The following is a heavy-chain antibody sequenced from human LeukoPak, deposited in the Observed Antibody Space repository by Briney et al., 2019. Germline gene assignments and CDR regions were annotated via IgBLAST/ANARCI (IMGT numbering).Heavy chain of an antibody. V-gene: IGHV4-39*01. Sequence: SETLSLTCTVAGGSISSDVHYWDWICQAPGKGLEWIGSLLYNGNTWYNPSLESRVTISVDTSENQFSLRLTSVNAADTALYFCTRRGSGNGGTYAGMDVWGPGTSVTVSS. CDR3: TRRGSGNGGTYAGMDV. J-gene: IGHJ6*02. D-gene: IGHD1-26*01. CDR2: LLYNGNT. CDR1: GGSISSDVHY.